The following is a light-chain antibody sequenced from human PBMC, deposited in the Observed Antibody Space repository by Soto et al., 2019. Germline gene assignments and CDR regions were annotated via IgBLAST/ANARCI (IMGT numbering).Light chain of an antibody. Sequence: DIQMPQSPSSLSASVGDRVTITCRASQDITNYLNWYQQKPGTAPKLLIYDASNLEAGVPSRFSGSGSATDFSFTISSLQPEDVATYYCQQYDLLPYTFGQGTRLEIK. J-gene: IGKJ2*01. CDR3: QQYDLLPYT. CDR2: DAS. CDR1: QDITNY. V-gene: IGKV1-33*01.